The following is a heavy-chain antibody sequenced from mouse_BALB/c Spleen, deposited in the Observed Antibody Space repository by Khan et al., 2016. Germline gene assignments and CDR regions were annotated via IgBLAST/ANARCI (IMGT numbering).Heavy chain of an antibody. CDR2: ISYDGSN. J-gene: IGHJ4*01. CDR3: ARVGYGAMDY. CDR1: GYSITSGYY. V-gene: IGHV3-6*02. Sequence: EVQLQESGPGLVKPSQSLSLTCSVTGYSITSGYYWNWIRQFPGNKLEWMGYISYDGSNNYNPSLKNRISITRDTSKNQFFLKLNSVTTEDTATYYCARVGYGAMDYWGQGTSVTVSS. D-gene: IGHD2-10*02.